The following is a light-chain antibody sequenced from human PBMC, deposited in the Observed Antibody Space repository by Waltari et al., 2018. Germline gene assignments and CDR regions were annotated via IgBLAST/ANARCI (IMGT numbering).Light chain of an antibody. V-gene: IGKV1-39*01. CDR3: QQSYSTHIT. CDR1: QSISSY. CDR2: AAS. Sequence: DIQMTPSPSSLSASVGDTVTITCRASQSISSYLNWYQQKPGKAPKLLIYAASSLQSGVPSRFSGSGSGTDFTLTISSLQPEDFATYYCQQSYSTHITFGQGTRLEIK. J-gene: IGKJ5*01.